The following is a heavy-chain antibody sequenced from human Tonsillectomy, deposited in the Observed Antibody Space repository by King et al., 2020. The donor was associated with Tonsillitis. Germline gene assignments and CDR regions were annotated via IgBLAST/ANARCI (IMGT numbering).Heavy chain of an antibody. CDR1: GFSLSTSGVG. D-gene: IGHD2-2*01. J-gene: IGHJ6*02. CDR2: IYWNDDK. Sequence: ITLQESGPTLVKPTQTLTLTCTFSGFSLSTSGVGVGWIRQPPGKALEWLALIYWNDDKRYSPSLKSRLTITKDTSKNQVVLTMTNMDPVDTATYYCAHRSDQQHLYYYYYGMDVWGQGTTVTVSS. V-gene: IGHV2-5*01. CDR3: AHRSDQQHLYYYYYGMDV.